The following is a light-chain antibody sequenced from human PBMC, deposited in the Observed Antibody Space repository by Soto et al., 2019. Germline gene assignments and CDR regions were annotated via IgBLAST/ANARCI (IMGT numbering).Light chain of an antibody. V-gene: IGKV3-15*01. CDR3: QQYDNWSSYT. CDR2: GAS. J-gene: IGKJ2*01. CDR1: QSVSSN. Sequence: EIVMTQSPATLSVSPGERATLSCRASQSVSSNLAWYQQKPGQAPRLLIYGASTRANGIPARFSGSGSGTEFTLTVSSLQSEDFGVYYCQQYDNWSSYTFGQGTKLEIK.